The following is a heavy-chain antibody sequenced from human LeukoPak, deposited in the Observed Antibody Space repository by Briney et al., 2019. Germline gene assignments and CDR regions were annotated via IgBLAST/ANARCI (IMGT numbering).Heavy chain of an antibody. Sequence: ESGPALVKPTQTLTLTCIFSGFSLRSSGMCVSWIRQPPGKALEWLARIDWDDDKYYSTSLKTRLTISKDTSKNQVVLTMINMDPVDTATYYCARISDHYDSSGYSVFDYWGQGILVTVSS. CDR1: GFSLRSSGMC. V-gene: IGHV2-70*11. CDR3: ARISDHYDSSGYSVFDY. D-gene: IGHD3-22*01. CDR2: IDWDDDK. J-gene: IGHJ4*02.